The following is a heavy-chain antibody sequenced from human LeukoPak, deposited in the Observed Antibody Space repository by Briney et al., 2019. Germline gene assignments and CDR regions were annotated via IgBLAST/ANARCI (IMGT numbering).Heavy chain of an antibody. D-gene: IGHD2-21*02. CDR3: ARTDDAFHI. CDR2: IFYSGST. Sequence: SETLSLTCSVSGGSINNYHWSWIWQPPGKGLEWIGHIFYSGSTNYNPSLKSRVTISLVMSKNQISLKLSSVTTADTAMYYCARTDDAFHIWGHGTTVTVSS. CDR1: GGSINNYH. V-gene: IGHV4-59*01. J-gene: IGHJ3*02.